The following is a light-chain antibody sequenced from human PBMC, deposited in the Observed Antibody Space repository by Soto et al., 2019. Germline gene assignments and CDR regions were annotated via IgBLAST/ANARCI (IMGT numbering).Light chain of an antibody. Sequence: QSVLTQPASASGTPGQRVTISCSGSSSNIGSNYVYWYQQLPGTAPKLLIYRNNQRPSGVPDRFSGSKAGTSASLAISGLRSEDEAYYYCAAWDDSLSGPEFGGGTKLTVL. J-gene: IGLJ3*02. CDR3: AAWDDSLSGPE. CDR2: RNN. V-gene: IGLV1-47*01. CDR1: SSNIGSNY.